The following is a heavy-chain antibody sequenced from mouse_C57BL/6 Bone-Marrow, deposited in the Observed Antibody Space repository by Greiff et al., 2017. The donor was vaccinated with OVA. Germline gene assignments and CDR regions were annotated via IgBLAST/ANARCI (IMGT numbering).Heavy chain of an antibody. CDR1: GYAFSSYW. Sequence: VQLVESGAELVKPGASVKISCKASGYAFSSYWMNWVKQRPGKGLEWIGQIYPGDGDTNYNGKFKGKATLTADKSSSTAYMQLSSLTSEDSAVYFCARIYYDYDWFAYWGQGTLVTVSA. J-gene: IGHJ3*01. V-gene: IGHV1-80*01. CDR2: IYPGDGDT. CDR3: ARIYYDYDWFAY. D-gene: IGHD2-4*01.